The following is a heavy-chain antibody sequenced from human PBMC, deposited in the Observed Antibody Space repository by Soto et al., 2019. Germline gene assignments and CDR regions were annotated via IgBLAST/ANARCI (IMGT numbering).Heavy chain of an antibody. Sequence: GGSLRLSCAASGFTFSSYWMSWVRQAPGKGLEWVANMRQDGSEKYYVDSVKGRFTISRDNAKNSLYLQMNSLRAEDTAVYYCARILCSSTSCYTFDYWGQGTLVTV. J-gene: IGHJ4*02. D-gene: IGHD2-2*02. V-gene: IGHV3-7*03. CDR1: GFTFSSYW. CDR3: ARILCSSTSCYTFDY. CDR2: MRQDGSEK.